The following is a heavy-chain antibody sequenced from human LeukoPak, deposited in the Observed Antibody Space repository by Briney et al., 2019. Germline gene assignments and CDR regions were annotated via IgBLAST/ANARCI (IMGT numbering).Heavy chain of an antibody. CDR3: ARLGWFDP. J-gene: IGHJ5*02. CDR1: GYTFTDYY. CDR2: INPNNGGT. V-gene: IGHV1-2*02. Sequence: ASVKVSCKASGYTFTDYYMHWVRQAPGQGFEWMGWINPNNGGTSYTQQFQGRVTMTRDTSITTAYMELSRLRSDDTAVYYCARLGWFDPWGQGTLVTVSS.